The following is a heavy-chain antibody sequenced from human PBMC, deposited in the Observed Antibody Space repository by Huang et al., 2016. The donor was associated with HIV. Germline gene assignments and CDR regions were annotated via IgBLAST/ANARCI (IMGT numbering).Heavy chain of an antibody. J-gene: IGHJ4*02. D-gene: IGHD3-10*01. V-gene: IGHV1-24*01. CDR3: AIGPRGIATTYFDY. Sequence: QVHLLQSGTDMKKPGASVKVSCKVSGSFVTEVSMHWLRQTPGKGLEGMGGVNPEHRKIFYAEKVEGRVTMTEDTDTAYLEMTSLKYDDTAIYYCAIGPRGIATTYFDYWGQGTLVTVSS. CDR1: GSFVTEVS. CDR2: VNPEHRKI.